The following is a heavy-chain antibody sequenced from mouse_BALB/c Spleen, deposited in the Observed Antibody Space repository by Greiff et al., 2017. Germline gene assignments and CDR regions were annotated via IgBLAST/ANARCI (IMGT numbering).Heavy chain of an antibody. CDR3: TKGGDGTYFDY. D-gene: IGHD2-3*01. J-gene: IGHJ2*01. Sequence: LQQPGSELVRPGASVKLSCKASGYTFTSYWMHWVKQRHGQGLEWIGNIYPGSGSTNYDEKFKSKGTLTVDTSSSTAYMHLSSLTSEDSAVYYCTKGGDGTYFDYWGQGTTLTVSS. CDR1: GYTFTSYW. CDR2: IYPGSGST. V-gene: IGHV1S22*01.